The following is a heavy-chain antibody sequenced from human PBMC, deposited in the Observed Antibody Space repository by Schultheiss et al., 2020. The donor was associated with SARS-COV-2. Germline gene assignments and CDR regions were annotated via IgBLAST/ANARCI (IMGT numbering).Heavy chain of an antibody. CDR3: AKDGLLRLFLHYFDY. CDR1: GFTFSSYA. Sequence: GGSLRLSCAASGFTFSSYAMHWVRQASGKGLEWVGRIRSKANSYATAYAASVKGRFTISRDNAKNSLYLQMNSLRAEDTAVYFCAKDGLLRLFLHYFDYWGQGSLVTVSS. V-gene: IGHV3-73*01. CDR2: IRSKANSYAT. D-gene: IGHD3-22*01. J-gene: IGHJ4*02.